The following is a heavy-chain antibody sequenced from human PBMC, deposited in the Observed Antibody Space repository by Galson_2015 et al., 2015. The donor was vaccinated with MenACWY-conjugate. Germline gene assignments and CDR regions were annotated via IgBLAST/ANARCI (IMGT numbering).Heavy chain of an antibody. CDR1: GFTFRNYW. CDR3: ARGHYGMDV. CDR2: IKKDGSEK. Sequence: LRLSCAASGFTFRNYWMTWVRQAPGKGLEWVASIKKDGSEKYYVDPVKGRFTISRDNTKNSMYLEMNSLRAEDTAVYYCARGHYGMDVWGQGTTVTASS. J-gene: IGHJ6*02. V-gene: IGHV3-7*03.